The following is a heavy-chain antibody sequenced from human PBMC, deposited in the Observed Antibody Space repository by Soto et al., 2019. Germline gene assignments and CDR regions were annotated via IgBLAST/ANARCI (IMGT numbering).Heavy chain of an antibody. Sequence: QLQLQESGPGLVMPSETLSLTCTVSGDSISGSPYFWGWIRQPPGKRLEWIGSVFYDGYTLYTPSLRSRVTISVDTSKNQFSLKLTSVAVADTSTFFCAGLQVAGPPYWGQGTLVTVSS. CDR2: VFYDGYT. CDR1: GDSISGSPYF. V-gene: IGHV4-39*01. J-gene: IGHJ4*02. D-gene: IGHD2-15*01. CDR3: AGLQVAGPPY.